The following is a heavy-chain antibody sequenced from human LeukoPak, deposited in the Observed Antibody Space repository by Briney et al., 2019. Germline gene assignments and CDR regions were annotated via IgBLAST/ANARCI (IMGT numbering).Heavy chain of an antibody. CDR2: INHSGST. D-gene: IGHD3-10*01. CDR3: ARHKFRPITMVRKNWFDP. J-gene: IGHJ5*02. CDR1: GGSFSGYY. V-gene: IGHV4-34*01. Sequence: PSETLSLTCAVYGGSFSGYYWSWIRQPPGKGLEWIGEINHSGSTNYNPSLKSRVTISVDTSKNQFSLKLSSVTAADTAVYYCARHKFRPITMVRKNWFDPWGQGTLVTVSS.